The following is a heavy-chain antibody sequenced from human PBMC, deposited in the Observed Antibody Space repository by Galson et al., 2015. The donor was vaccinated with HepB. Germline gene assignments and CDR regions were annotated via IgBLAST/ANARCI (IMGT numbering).Heavy chain of an antibody. CDR3: ARGGEVLRFGETMEIDY. CDR2: INTNTGNP. J-gene: IGHJ4*02. D-gene: IGHD3-10*01. V-gene: IGHV7-4-1*02. Sequence: SVKVSCKASGYTFTSYAMNWVRQAPGQGLEWMGWINTNTGNPTYAQGFTGRFVFSLDTSVSTAYLQISSLKAEDTAVYYCARGGEVLRFGETMEIDYWGQGTLVTVSS. CDR1: GYTFTSYA.